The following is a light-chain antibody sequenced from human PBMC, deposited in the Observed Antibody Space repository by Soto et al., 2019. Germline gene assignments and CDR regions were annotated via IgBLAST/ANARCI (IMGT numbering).Light chain of an antibody. V-gene: IGKV1-5*03. J-gene: IGKJ3*01. CDR1: QNINSW. Sequence: DIQMTQSPSTLSAYVGDRVIITCRASQNINSWLAWYQQKPGKAPKLLIYKASSLQSGVPSRFSGSGSGTEFTLTISSLQPDDFATYSSQQYNYHWTFGPGTKVDNK. CDR3: QQYNYHWT. CDR2: KAS.